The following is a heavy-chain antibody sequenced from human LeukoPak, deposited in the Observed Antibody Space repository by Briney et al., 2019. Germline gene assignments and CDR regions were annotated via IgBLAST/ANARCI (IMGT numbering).Heavy chain of an antibody. V-gene: IGHV3-23*01. Sequence: AGGSLRLSCAASGFTFSSYAMSWVRQAPGKGLEWVSAISGSGGSTYYADSVKGRFTISRDNSKNALYLQMNSLRAEDTAVYYCANLDYVAYFDYWGQGTLVTVSS. CDR3: ANLDYVAYFDY. CDR1: GFTFSSYA. CDR2: ISGSGGST. J-gene: IGHJ4*02. D-gene: IGHD4-17*01.